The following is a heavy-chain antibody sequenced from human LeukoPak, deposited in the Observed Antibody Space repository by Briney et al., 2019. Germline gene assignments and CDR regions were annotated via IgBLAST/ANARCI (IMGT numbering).Heavy chain of an antibody. D-gene: IGHD4-17*01. CDR2: ISYDGSNK. V-gene: IGHV3-30*04. Sequence: GRSLGLSCAASGFTFSSYAMHWVRQAPGKGLEWVAVISYDGSNKYYADSVKGRFTISRDNSKNTLYLQMNSLRAEDTAVYYCARDRAYGDYRDAFDIWGQGTMVTVSS. CDR3: ARDRAYGDYRDAFDI. J-gene: IGHJ3*02. CDR1: GFTFSSYA.